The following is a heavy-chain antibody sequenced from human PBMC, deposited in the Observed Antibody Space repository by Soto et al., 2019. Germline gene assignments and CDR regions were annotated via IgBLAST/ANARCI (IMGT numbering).Heavy chain of an antibody. CDR1: GYSISSGYY. V-gene: IGHV4-38-2*01. Sequence: PSETLSLTCAVSGYSISSGYYWGWIRQPPGKGLEGVGSIYHSGSTYYNPSLKSRVTISVDTTKNQFSLKLSSVTAADTVVYYCARVRGLRVVPAAPFDPWGQGTLVTVSS. D-gene: IGHD2-2*01. J-gene: IGHJ5*02. CDR3: ARVRGLRVVPAAPFDP. CDR2: IYHSGST.